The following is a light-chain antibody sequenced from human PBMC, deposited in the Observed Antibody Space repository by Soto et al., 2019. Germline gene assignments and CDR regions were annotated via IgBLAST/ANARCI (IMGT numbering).Light chain of an antibody. CDR1: QTSSSW. CDR3: QQSYTAPALT. V-gene: IGKV1-39*01. J-gene: IGKJ4*01. CDR2: AAS. Sequence: DMVVTESPCTLSSSVGERVTMTCRASQTSSSWLAWYQQKPGKAPKLLIYAASSLQSGVPSRFSGSGSGTDFTLTISILQPEDFATYYCQQSYTAPALTFGRGTKV.